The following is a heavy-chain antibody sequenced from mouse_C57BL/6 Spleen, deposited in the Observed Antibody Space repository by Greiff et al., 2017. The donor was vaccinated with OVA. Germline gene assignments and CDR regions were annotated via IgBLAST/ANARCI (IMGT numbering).Heavy chain of an antibody. CDR2: IDPEDGET. CDR3: ANEEGGNYAWLAY. Sequence: EVQLQQSGAELVKPGASVKLSCTASGFTITDYYMHWVKQRPEQGLEWIGRIDPEDGETTYAPKCQGKATITADTSSNTAYLQLSSLTSEDTAVYYCANEEGGNYAWLAYWGQGTLVTVSA. D-gene: IGHD2-1*01. CDR1: GFTITDYY. J-gene: IGHJ3*01. V-gene: IGHV14-2*01.